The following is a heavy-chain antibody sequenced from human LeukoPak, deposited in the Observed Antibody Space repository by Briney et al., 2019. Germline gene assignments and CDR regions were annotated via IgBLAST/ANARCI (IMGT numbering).Heavy chain of an antibody. CDR3: ARLRQPAVTPPDYYYYMDV. Sequence: SETLSLTCTVSRDSVSSTIHYWGWIRQPPGKGLEWIGEINHSGSTNYNPSLKSRVTISVDTSKNQFSLKLSSVTAADTAVLYWARLRQPAVTPPDYYYYMDVWGKGTTVTISS. CDR1: RDSVSSTIHY. V-gene: IGHV4-39*07. D-gene: IGHD1-14*01. J-gene: IGHJ6*03. CDR2: INHSGST.